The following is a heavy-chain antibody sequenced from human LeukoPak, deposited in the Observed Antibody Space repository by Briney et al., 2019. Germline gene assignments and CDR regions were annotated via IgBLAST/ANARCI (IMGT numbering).Heavy chain of an antibody. CDR2: IRNDGSDK. Sequence: GGSLRLSCAASGFVFRNFGIHWVRQAPGKGLEWVTFIRNDGSDKYYADSVKGRFTISRDNSKNTMYLQMNSLRAEDTALYYCAKDRWQLSPDYYYYMDVWGNGTTVTVSS. V-gene: IGHV3-30*02. CDR1: GFVFRNFG. D-gene: IGHD2-15*01. CDR3: AKDRWQLSPDYYYYMDV. J-gene: IGHJ6*03.